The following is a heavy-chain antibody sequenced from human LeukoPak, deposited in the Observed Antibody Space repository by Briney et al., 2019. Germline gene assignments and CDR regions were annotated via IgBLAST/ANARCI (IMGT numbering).Heavy chain of an antibody. CDR1: GFTFTTAW. J-gene: IGHJ4*02. D-gene: IGHD3-22*01. Sequence: GGSLRLSCTASGFTFTTAWMSWVRQAPGKGLEWVSTISDNGGSTYYPDSVKGRFTISRDNSKNTLYLQMNSLRAEDTAVYYCAKGAYYDLWGQGTLVTVSS. CDR2: ISDNGGST. V-gene: IGHV3-23*01. CDR3: AKGAYYDL.